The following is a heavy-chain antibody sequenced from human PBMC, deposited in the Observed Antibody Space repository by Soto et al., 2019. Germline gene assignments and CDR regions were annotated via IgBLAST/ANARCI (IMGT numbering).Heavy chain of an antibody. J-gene: IGHJ5*02. Sequence: GASAEATWEERRFTLNCKYMHWPCHSPGQGLEWMGWINPNSGGTNYAQKFQGRVTITADKSTSTAYMELSSLRSEDTAVYYCANAQQLQVNWFDPWGQGTLVTVSS. CDR3: ANAQQLQVNWFDP. CDR1: RFTLNCKY. CDR2: INPNSGGT. V-gene: IGHV1-2*02. D-gene: IGHD6-13*01.